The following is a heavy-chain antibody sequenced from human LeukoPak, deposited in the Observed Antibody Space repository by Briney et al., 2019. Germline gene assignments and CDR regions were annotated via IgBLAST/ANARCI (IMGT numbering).Heavy chain of an antibody. CDR3: ARLPGYCSGGSCTDY. CDR1: GFTFSSYA. V-gene: IGHV3-30-3*01. Sequence: PGRSLRLSCAASGFTFSSYAMHWVRQAPGKGLEWVAVISYDGSNKYYADSVKGRFTISRDNSKNTLYLQMNSLRAEDTAVYYCARLPGYCSGGSCTDYWGQGTLVTVSS. CDR2: ISYDGSNK. J-gene: IGHJ4*02. D-gene: IGHD2-15*01.